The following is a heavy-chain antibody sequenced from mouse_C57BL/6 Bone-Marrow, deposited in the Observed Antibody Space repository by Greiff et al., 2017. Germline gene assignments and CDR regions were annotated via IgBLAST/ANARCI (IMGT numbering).Heavy chain of an antibody. V-gene: IGHV5-6*01. CDR2: ISSGGSYT. CDR1: GFTFSSYG. CDR3: AREGTGKAY. D-gene: IGHD4-1*01. J-gene: IGHJ3*01. Sequence: EVQLVESGGDLVKPGGSLKLSCAASGFTFSSYGMSWVRQTPDKRLEWVATISSGGSYTYYPDSVKGRFTSSRDNAKNTLYLQMSSLKSEDTAMYYCAREGTGKAYWGQGTLVTVSA.